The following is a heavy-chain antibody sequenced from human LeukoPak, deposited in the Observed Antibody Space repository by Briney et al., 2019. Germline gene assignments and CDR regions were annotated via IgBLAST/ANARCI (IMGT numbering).Heavy chain of an antibody. D-gene: IGHD3-10*01. CDR1: GGSINRNDW. CDR3: ARDSAMVSAMVRGASNYFDY. J-gene: IGHJ4*02. V-gene: IGHV4-4*02. CDR2: IYHSGST. Sequence: SGTLSLTCAISGGSINRNDWYSWVRQSPGKGLEWIGEIYHSGSTYYNPSLKSRVTISVDRSKNQFSLKLSSVTAADTAVYYCARDSAMVSAMVRGASNYFDYWGQGTLVTVSS.